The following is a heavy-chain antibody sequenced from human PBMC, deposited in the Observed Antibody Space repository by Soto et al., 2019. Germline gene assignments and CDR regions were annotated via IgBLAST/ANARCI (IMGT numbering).Heavy chain of an antibody. CDR2: MNPNSGNT. Sequence: QVQLVQSGAEVKKPGASVKVSCKASGYTFTSYDINWVRQATGQGLEWMGWMNPNSGNTGYAQKFQGRVTMTTNTSISTAYMELSSLRAEDTAADYCAREKTSSGMDVWGQGTKVTVSS. CDR3: AREKTSSGMDV. J-gene: IGHJ6*02. V-gene: IGHV1-8*01. CDR1: GYTFTSYD.